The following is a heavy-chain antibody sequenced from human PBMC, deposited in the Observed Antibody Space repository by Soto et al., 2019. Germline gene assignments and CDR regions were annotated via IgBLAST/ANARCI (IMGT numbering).Heavy chain of an antibody. V-gene: IGHV1-69*13. D-gene: IGHD3-3*01. Sequence: EASVKVSCKASGYTFSSYAISWVRQAPGQGLEWMGGIIPIFGTANYAQKFQGRVTITADESTSTAYMELSSLRSEDTAVYYCARMPRSGESDRGDYWGQGTLVTVSS. J-gene: IGHJ4*02. CDR2: IIPIFGTA. CDR3: ARMPRSGESDRGDY. CDR1: GYTFSSYA.